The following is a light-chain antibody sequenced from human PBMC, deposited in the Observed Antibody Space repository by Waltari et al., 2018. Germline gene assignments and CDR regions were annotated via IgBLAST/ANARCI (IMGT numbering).Light chain of an antibody. V-gene: IGKV3-15*01. Sequence: EVVMTQSPATLSVSPGARATLSCRASHSLGSNLAWYQQKPGQTPRLLSYGASTSATGVPARFSGSGAGREFTLTISSLQSEDSVFYYCQQYNTWPRTFGPGTKVDIK. J-gene: IGKJ3*01. CDR1: HSLGSN. CDR3: QQYNTWPRT. CDR2: GAS.